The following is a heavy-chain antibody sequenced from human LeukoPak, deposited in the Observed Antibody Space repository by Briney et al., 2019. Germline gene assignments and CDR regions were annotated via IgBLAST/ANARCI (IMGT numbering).Heavy chain of an antibody. Sequence: SETLSLTCTVSGGSISSYYWSWIRQPPGKGLEWIGYIYYSGSTNYNPSLKSRVTISVDTSKNQLSLKLSSVTAADTAVYYCAREGTTDAFDIWGQGTMVTVSS. J-gene: IGHJ3*02. CDR3: AREGTTDAFDI. CDR2: IYYSGST. CDR1: GGSISSYY. V-gene: IGHV4-59*01. D-gene: IGHD1-1*01.